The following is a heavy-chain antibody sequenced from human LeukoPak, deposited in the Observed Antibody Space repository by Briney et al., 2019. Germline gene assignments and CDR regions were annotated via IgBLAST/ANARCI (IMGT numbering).Heavy chain of an antibody. Sequence: GASVKVSCKSSGFSLSNYGIIWVRQAPGQGLEWMGWITGNNGNTNYAQKFQDRVTMTTDTSTSTAYMEVRSLRSDDTAMYYCARTGLTWWDLPDSWGQGTLVTVSS. CDR2: ITGNNGNT. CDR3: ARTGLTWWDLPDS. J-gene: IGHJ4*02. D-gene: IGHD1-26*01. V-gene: IGHV1-18*01. CDR1: GFSLSNYG.